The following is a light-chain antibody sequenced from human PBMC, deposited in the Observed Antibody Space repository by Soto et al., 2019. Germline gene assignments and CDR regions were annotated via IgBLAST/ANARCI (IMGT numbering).Light chain of an antibody. CDR1: RTISSW. J-gene: IGKJ1*01. V-gene: IGKV1-39*01. CDR2: AAP. Sequence: IQLTQFPSSLSASVGDRVAITCRARRTISSWLAWYQQKTGKAPKVLIYAAPSLQSGVPSTFSGSGSGTDFTLTISILQPEDFATYYCQQSYSIPWTFGQGTKVDIK. CDR3: QQSYSIPWT.